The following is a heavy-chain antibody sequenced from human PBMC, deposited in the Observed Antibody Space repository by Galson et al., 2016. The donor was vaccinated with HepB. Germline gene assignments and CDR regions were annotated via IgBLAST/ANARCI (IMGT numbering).Heavy chain of an antibody. Sequence: SLRLSCAASGFTFSSYGMHWVRQAPGKGLEWVAVISYDEGNKYYADSVKGRFTISRDISKNTLYLLMNSLRAEDTAVYYCARDRRHSPTGEFVAMMYYYYGMDVWGQGTTVTVSS. CDR3: ARDRRHSPTGEFVAMMYYYYGMDV. V-gene: IGHV3-30*03. J-gene: IGHJ6*02. CDR2: ISYDEGNK. CDR1: GFTFSSYG. D-gene: IGHD2-8*02.